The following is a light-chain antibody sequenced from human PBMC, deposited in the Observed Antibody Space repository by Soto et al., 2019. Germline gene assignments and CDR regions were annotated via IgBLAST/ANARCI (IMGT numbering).Light chain of an antibody. J-gene: IGLJ1*01. CDR2: DVT. CDR1: SNEVDAYNY. V-gene: IGLV2-14*01. Sequence: QSALTQPASVSGSPGQSIAISCTGTSNEVDAYNYVSWYQQHPGKVTKLVIYDVTNRPSGVSDRLSGSKSGNTASLTISGLQAEDEADYYCSSYTSNTTPYVFGTGTKVTVL. CDR3: SSYTSNTTPYV.